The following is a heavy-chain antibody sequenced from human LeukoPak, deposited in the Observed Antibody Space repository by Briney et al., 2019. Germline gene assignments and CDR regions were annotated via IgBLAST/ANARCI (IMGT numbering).Heavy chain of an antibody. CDR1: GGSISGYY. J-gene: IGHJ5*02. D-gene: IGHD6-19*01. CDR3: ARGKYAAGYSSGWYWFDP. CDR2: INHSGST. Sequence: SETLSLTCTVSGGSISGYYWSWIRQPPGKGLEWIGEINHSGSTNYNPSLKSRVTISVDTSKNQFSLKLSSVTAADTAVYYCARGKYAAGYSSGWYWFDPWGQGTLVTVSS. V-gene: IGHV4-34*01.